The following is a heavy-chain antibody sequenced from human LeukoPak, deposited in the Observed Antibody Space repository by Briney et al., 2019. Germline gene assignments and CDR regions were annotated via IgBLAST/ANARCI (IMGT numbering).Heavy chain of an antibody. Sequence: GGSLRLSCAASGLTVSRNYMNWVRQAPGKGLEWVSYISSSSSTIYYADSVKGRFTISRDNAKNSLYLQMNSLRDEDTAVYYCARDTIAAAGRKENWFDPWGQGTLVTVSS. D-gene: IGHD6-13*01. CDR3: ARDTIAAAGRKENWFDP. CDR1: GLTVSRNY. CDR2: ISSSSSTI. J-gene: IGHJ5*02. V-gene: IGHV3-48*02.